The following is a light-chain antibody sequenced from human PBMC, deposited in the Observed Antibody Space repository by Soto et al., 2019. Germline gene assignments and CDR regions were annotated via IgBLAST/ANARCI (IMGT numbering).Light chain of an antibody. CDR3: QQSYNTPWT. V-gene: IGKV1-39*01. J-gene: IGKJ1*01. CDR1: QSITRY. Sequence: DIQMTQSPSSLSPSLGDRVTITCRASQSITRYLNWYQQKIGRAPKLLIYGASTLQSGVPSRFSGSGSGTDFTLTISSLQPEDFATYYCQQSYNTPWTFGQGTKVEIK. CDR2: GAS.